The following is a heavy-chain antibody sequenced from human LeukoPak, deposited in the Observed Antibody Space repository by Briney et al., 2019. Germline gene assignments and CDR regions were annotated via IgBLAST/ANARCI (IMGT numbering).Heavy chain of an antibody. D-gene: IGHD3-3*01. CDR2: ISSSSSYI. J-gene: IGHJ3*02. V-gene: IGHV3-21*01. Sequence: GGSLRLSCAASGFTFSSYSMNWVRQAPGKGLEWVSSISSSSSYIYYADSVKGRFTISRDNAKNSLYLQMNSLRAEDTAVYYCARGRGYSDAFDIWGQGTMVTVSS. CDR3: ARGRGYSDAFDI. CDR1: GFTFSSYS.